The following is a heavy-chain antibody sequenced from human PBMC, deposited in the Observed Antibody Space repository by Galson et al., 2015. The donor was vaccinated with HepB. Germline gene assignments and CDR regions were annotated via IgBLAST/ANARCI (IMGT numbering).Heavy chain of an antibody. V-gene: IGHV1-69*13. J-gene: IGHJ4*02. CDR1: GGTFSSYA. Sequence: SVKVSCKASGGTFSSYAISWVRQAPGQGLEWMGGIIPIFGTANYAQKFQGRVTITADESTSTAYMELSSLRSEDTAVYYCASGGPSGVPAARSFDYWGQGTLVTVSS. CDR3: ASGGPSGVPAARSFDY. D-gene: IGHD2-2*01. CDR2: IIPIFGTA.